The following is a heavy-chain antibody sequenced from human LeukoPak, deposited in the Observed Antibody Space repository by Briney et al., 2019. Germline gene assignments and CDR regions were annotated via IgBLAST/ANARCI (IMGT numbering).Heavy chain of an antibody. D-gene: IGHD3-10*01. J-gene: IGHJ6*03. Sequence: GGSLRLSCAASGFTFSSYDMTWVRQTPGKGLEWVALISRSGGTTYYADSVKGRFTISRDNSKNTLYLQMNSLRAEDTAEYYCAKRGGTESFYYYYYMDVWGKGTSVSLS. CDR1: GFTFSSYD. CDR2: ISRSGGTT. CDR3: AKRGGTESFYYYYYMDV. V-gene: IGHV3-23*01.